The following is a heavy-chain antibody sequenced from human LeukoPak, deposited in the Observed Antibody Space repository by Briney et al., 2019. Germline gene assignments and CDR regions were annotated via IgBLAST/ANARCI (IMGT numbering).Heavy chain of an antibody. CDR1: GFTFDDYA. D-gene: IGHD3-10*01. J-gene: IGHJ6*02. V-gene: IGHV3-9*01. CDR3: AKDVYYYGSGSYYMDYYYYGMDV. Sequence: GGSVRLSCAASGFTFDDYAMHWVRQAPGKGLEWVSGITWNSGSIGYADSVKGRFTISRDNAKNSLYLQMNSLRAEDTALYYCAKDVYYYGSGSYYMDYYYYGMDVWGQGTTVTVSS. CDR2: ITWNSGSI.